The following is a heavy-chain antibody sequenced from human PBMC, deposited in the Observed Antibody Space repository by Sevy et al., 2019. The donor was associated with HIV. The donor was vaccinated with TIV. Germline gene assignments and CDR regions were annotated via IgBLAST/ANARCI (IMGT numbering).Heavy chain of an antibody. CDR1: GYTFTGYY. Sequence: ASVKVSCKASGYTFTGYYMHWVRQAPGQRLEWMGRISPDSGGTNCAQKFQGRVTMTRDTSISTAYMELSRLRSDDTAVYYCARKQYYYDSSGYYYDWYFDLWGRGTLVTVSS. CDR2: ISPDSGGT. V-gene: IGHV1-2*06. CDR3: ARKQYYYDSSGYYYDWYFDL. J-gene: IGHJ2*01. D-gene: IGHD3-22*01.